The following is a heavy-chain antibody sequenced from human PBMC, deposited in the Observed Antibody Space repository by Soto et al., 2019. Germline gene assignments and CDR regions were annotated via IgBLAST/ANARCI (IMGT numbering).Heavy chain of an antibody. J-gene: IGHJ4*02. V-gene: IGHV3-15*01. CDR2: IKSKTDGGTT. CDR3: TTCFLEWLLVDY. Sequence: EVQLVESGGGLVKPGGSLRLSCAASGFTCSNAWMSWVRQAPGKGLEWVGRIKSKTDGGTTDYAAPVKGRFTISRDYSKNTLYLQMNILKTEYTAVYYCTTCFLEWLLVDYWGQGTLVTVSS. CDR1: GFTCSNAW. D-gene: IGHD3-3*01.